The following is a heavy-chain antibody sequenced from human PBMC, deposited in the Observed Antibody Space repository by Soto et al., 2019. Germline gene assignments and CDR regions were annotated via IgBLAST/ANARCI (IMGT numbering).Heavy chain of an antibody. D-gene: IGHD6-19*01. CDR2: ISPKSGGT. J-gene: IGHJ4*02. CDR1: GYTFIDYY. CDR3: ARPPGYISDWYYFDL. Sequence: QVQLVQSGAEVKKPGASVKVSCEASGYTFIDYYMHWVRQAPGQGFEWMGRISPKSGGTNYAQKLQGRVTMTWNTSLNTAYMELSSLMSEDTAVYYCARPPGYISDWYYFDLWGQGTLVTVPS. V-gene: IGHV1-2*02.